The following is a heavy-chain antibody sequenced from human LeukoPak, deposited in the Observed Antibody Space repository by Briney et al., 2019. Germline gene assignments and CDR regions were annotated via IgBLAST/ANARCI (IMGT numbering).Heavy chain of an antibody. CDR2: IYYSGST. V-gene: IGHV4-38-2*02. Sequence: SETLSLTCTVSGYSISSGYYWGWIRQPPGKGLEWIGYIYYSGSTNYNPPLKSRVTISVDTSKNQFSLKLSSVTAADTAVYYCARDRVSSSSWYGVWFDPWGQGTLVTVSS. J-gene: IGHJ5*02. CDR1: GYSISSGYY. D-gene: IGHD6-13*01. CDR3: ARDRVSSSSWYGVWFDP.